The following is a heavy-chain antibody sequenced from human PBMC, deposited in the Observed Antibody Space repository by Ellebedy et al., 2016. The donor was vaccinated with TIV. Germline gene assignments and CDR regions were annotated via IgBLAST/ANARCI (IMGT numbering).Heavy chain of an antibody. V-gene: IGHV3-30*03. CDR3: ARSTGDCSAGTCYSDMDI. CDR1: GFRFSTHG. Sequence: GESLKISCAASGFRFSTHGMHWVRQAPGKGLEWVAVISYDGSNKEYGDSVKGRFTVSRDNSKNTLYLQMNSLRADDTAVYYCARSTGDCSAGTCYSDMDIWGKGTTVTVSS. J-gene: IGHJ6*03. D-gene: IGHD2-15*01. CDR2: ISYDGSNK.